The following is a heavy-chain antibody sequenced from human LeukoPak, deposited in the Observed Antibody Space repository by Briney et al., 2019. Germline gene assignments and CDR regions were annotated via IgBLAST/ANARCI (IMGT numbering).Heavy chain of an antibody. CDR1: GLRFCDQY. Sequence: GGSLRLSCAASGLRFCDQYMIWIRQTPGKGLEWVSFISGSGANRFYADSMKGRFTISKDNTKNSLYLQMNSLRAEDTAIYYCATLHFYAMGVWGQGTTVTVSS. J-gene: IGHJ6*02. CDR2: ISGSGANR. V-gene: IGHV3-11*01. CDR3: ATLHFYAMGV.